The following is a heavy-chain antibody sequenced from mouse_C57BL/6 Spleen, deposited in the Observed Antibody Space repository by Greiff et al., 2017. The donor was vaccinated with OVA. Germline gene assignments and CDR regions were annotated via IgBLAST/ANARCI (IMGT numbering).Heavy chain of an antibody. CDR3: AGSDYGFPWYFDV. Sequence: EVQLVEPGPGLVKPSQSLSLTCSVTGYSITSGYYWNWIRQFPGNKLEWMGYIRYDGSNNYNPSLKNRISITRDTSKNRFFLKLNSVTTEDTATDYCAGSDYGFPWYFDVWGTGTTVTVSS. D-gene: IGHD2-4*01. V-gene: IGHV3-6*01. J-gene: IGHJ1*03. CDR1: GYSITSGYY. CDR2: IRYDGSN.